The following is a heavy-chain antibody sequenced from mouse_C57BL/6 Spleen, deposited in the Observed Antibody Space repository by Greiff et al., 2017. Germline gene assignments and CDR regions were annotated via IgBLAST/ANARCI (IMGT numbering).Heavy chain of an antibody. V-gene: IGHV1-72*01. Sequence: QVQLKQPGAELVKPGASVKLSCKASGYTFTSYWMHWVKQRPGRGLEWIGRIDPNSGGTKYNEKFKSKATLTVDKPSSTAYMQLSSLTSEYSAVYFCARPVTTVVATDYWGQGTTLTVSS. CDR1: GYTFTSYW. CDR3: ARPVTTVVATDY. CDR2: IDPNSGGT. J-gene: IGHJ2*01. D-gene: IGHD1-1*01.